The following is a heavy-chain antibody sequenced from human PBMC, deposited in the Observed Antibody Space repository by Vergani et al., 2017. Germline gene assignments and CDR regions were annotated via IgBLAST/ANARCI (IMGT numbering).Heavy chain of an antibody. J-gene: IGHJ4*01. CDR2: ISGPGLST. CDR3: VKEKIDFGSYFFDS. Sequence: EVHLLESGGGLVQPGGSLRLSCAASGITFSNSAVSWVRQAPGRGLAWVSSISGPGLSTYYADSLKGRFSISRDNSKNTVFLQMHSLRAEDTAIYYCVKEKIDFGSYFFDSWGHGILVTVSS. D-gene: IGHD3-10*01. CDR1: GITFSNSA. V-gene: IGHV3-23*01.